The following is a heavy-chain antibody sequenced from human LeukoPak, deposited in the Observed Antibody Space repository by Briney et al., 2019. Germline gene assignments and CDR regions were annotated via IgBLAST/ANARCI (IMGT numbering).Heavy chain of an antibody. Sequence: KPSETLSLTCAVSGYSISSGYYWGWIRQPPGKGLEWIGSIYHSGSTYYNPSLKSRVTISVDTSKNQFSLKLSSVTAADTAVYYCARRLQVGAISDAFDIWGQGTMVTVSS. V-gene: IGHV4-38-2*01. CDR3: ARRLQVGAISDAFDI. D-gene: IGHD1-26*01. J-gene: IGHJ3*02. CDR2: IYHSGST. CDR1: GYSISSGYY.